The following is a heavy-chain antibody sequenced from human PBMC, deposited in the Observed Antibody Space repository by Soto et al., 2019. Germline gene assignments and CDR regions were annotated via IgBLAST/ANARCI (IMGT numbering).Heavy chain of an antibody. D-gene: IGHD3-3*01. CDR2: INPYSGDT. CDR1: GYSFSGHY. Sequence: ASVKVSCKTSGYSFSGHYFHWVRLAPGQSLEWMGWINPYSGDTNYAQRFQGRVTLTRDTSISTAYMELSSLRSDDTAVYYCASQEWLSHWGQGTLVTSPQ. CDR3: ASQEWLSH. J-gene: IGHJ4*02. V-gene: IGHV1-2*02.